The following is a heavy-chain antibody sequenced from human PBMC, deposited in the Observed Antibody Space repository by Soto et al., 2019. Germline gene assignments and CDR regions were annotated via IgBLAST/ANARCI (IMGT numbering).Heavy chain of an antibody. V-gene: IGHV3-7*01. J-gene: IGHJ6*02. D-gene: IGHD2-2*01. CDR3: ARDLGRTAAGYYYYYAMDV. CDR2: IKQDGSEK. CDR1: GFTFSDYW. Sequence: GGSLRLSCAASGFTFSDYWMNWVRQAPGKGLEWVANIKQDGSEKSFLDSVKGRFTISRDNAKNSLYLQMNSLRAEDTAVYYCARDLGRTAAGYYYYYAMDVWGQGTTVTVSS.